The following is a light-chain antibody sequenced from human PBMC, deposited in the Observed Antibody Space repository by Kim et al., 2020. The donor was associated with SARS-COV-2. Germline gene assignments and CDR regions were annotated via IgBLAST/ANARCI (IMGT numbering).Light chain of an antibody. CDR1: QSFSGY. Sequence: SPGERATLSCRASQSFSGYLAWYQQRPCQAPKRLIYDASNRATGIPARFSGSGSGTDFTLTISSLDPVDFAVYYCQRRSNRPPITFGQGTRRE. J-gene: IGKJ5*01. CDR2: DAS. V-gene: IGKV3-11*01. CDR3: QRRSNRPPIT.